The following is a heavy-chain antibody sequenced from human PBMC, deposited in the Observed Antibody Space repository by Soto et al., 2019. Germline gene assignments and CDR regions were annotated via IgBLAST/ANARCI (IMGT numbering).Heavy chain of an antibody. CDR3: AKDNRGDDFWSGYPDY. V-gene: IGHV3-9*01. Sequence: PGGSLRLSCAASGFTFDDYGMHWARQAPWKCLEWVSGISWNSGSIGYAESVNGRFTISRDNAKNYLYLQMNSLRAEDTALYYCAKDNRGDDFWSGYPDYWGQGTLVTVSS. J-gene: IGHJ4*02. CDR1: GFTFDDYG. CDR2: ISWNSGSI. D-gene: IGHD3-3*01.